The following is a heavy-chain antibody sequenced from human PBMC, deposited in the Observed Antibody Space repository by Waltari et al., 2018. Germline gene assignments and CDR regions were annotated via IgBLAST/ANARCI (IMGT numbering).Heavy chain of an antibody. CDR2: IIPIFGTA. Sequence: QVQLVQSGAEVKKPGASVKVSCKASGGTFSSYAISWVRQAPGQGLEWMGGIIPIFGTANYAQKFQGRVTITADESTSTAYMELSSLRSEDTAVYYCVGGDYDISTGYYMDYYYGMDVWGQGTTVTVSS. D-gene: IGHD3-9*01. CDR1: GGTFSSYA. V-gene: IGHV1-69*13. CDR3: VGGDYDISTGYYMDYYYGMDV. J-gene: IGHJ6*02.